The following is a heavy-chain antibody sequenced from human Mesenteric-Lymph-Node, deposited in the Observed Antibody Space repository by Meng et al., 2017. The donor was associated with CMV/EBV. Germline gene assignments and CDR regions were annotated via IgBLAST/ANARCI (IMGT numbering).Heavy chain of an antibody. V-gene: IGHV1-2*06. CDR1: GYTFTDFY. CDR3: ARDNVNPEGFDP. Sequence: QVQLVQSRAEVGKPGASAMVSCKASGYTFTDFYIHWVRQAPGQGLEWMGRINPNSGVSNSAQNFQGRVTMTRDTSISTAYMELGRLTSYDTAVYYCARDNVNPEGFDPWGQGTLVTVSS. D-gene: IGHD2/OR15-2a*01. J-gene: IGHJ5*02. CDR2: INPNSGVS.